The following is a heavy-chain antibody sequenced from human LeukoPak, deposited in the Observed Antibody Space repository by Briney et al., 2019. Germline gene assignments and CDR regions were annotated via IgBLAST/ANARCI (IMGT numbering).Heavy chain of an antibody. J-gene: IGHJ4*02. D-gene: IGHD2-2*01. CDR3: AKDLRRYCSSTSCSSPDF. Sequence: PGRFLRLSCAASGFTFSSYGMHWVRQAPGKGLEWVAVISYDGSNKYYADSVKGRFTISRDNSKNTLYLQMNSLRAEDTAVYYCAKDLRRYCSSTSCSSPDFWGQGTLVTVSS. CDR1: GFTFSSYG. V-gene: IGHV3-30*18. CDR2: ISYDGSNK.